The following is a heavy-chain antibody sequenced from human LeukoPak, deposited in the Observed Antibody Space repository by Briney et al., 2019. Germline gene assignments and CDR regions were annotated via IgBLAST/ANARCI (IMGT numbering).Heavy chain of an antibody. Sequence: GGSLRLSCAASGFTFSSYSMNWVRQAPGKGLEWVSSISSSSSYIYYADSVKGRFTISRDNAKNSLYLQMNSLRAEDTAVYYCAKDPSMYYGDYIIRWGQGTLVIVSS. CDR3: AKDPSMYYGDYIIR. CDR2: ISSSSSYI. D-gene: IGHD4-17*01. V-gene: IGHV3-21*04. CDR1: GFTFSSYS. J-gene: IGHJ4*02.